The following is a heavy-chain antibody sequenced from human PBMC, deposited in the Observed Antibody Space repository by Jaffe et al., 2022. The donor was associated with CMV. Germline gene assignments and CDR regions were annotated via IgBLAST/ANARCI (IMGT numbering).Heavy chain of an antibody. J-gene: IGHJ6*02. Sequence: EVQLLESGGGLVQPGGSLRLSCAASGFTFSSYAMSWVRQAPGKGLEWVSAISGSGGSTYYADSVKGRFTISRDNSKNTLYLQMNSLRAEDTAVYYCAKAFRSAESGFGELFGTYYYYGMDVWGQGTTVTVSS. V-gene: IGHV3-23*01. CDR1: GFTFSSYA. CDR2: ISGSGGST. CDR3: AKAFRSAESGFGELFGTYYYYGMDV. D-gene: IGHD3-10*01.